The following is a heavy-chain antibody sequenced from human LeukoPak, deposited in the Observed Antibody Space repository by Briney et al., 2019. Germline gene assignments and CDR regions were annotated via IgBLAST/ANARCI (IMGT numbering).Heavy chain of an antibody. Sequence: VASVKVSCTASGGTFTRYAISGVRQAPGQGLEWMGGIIPIFGTANYAQKFQGRVTITADESTSTAYMELSSLRSEDTAVYYCARDPGCSSTSCSTDYYYYYGMDVWGQGTTVTVSS. J-gene: IGHJ6*02. CDR2: IIPIFGTA. D-gene: IGHD2-2*02. V-gene: IGHV1-69*13. CDR1: GGTFTRYA. CDR3: ARDPGCSSTSCSTDYYYYYGMDV.